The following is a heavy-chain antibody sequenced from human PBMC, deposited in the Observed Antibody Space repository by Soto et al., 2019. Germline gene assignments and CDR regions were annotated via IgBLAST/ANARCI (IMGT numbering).Heavy chain of an antibody. V-gene: IGHV6-1*01. J-gene: IGHJ6*02. D-gene: IGHD6-13*01. CDR2: TYYRSKWYN. CDR3: ARETLQNSSSWYDYYYYYGMDV. Sequence: PSQTLSLTCAISGDSVSSNSAAWNWIRQSPSRGLEWLGRTYYRSKWYNDYAVSVKSRITINPDTSKNQFSLQLNSVTPEDTAVYYCARETLQNSSSWYDYYYYYGMDVWGQGTTVTVSS. CDR1: GDSVSSNSAA.